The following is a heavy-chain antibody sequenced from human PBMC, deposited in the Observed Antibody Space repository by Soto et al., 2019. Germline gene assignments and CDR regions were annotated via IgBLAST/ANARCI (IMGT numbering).Heavy chain of an antibody. CDR1: GFTSSSYA. CDR2: ISYDGINK. J-gene: IGHJ4*02. Sequence: PVGSLRLSCAASGFTSSSYAMHWVRRTPGKGLECVALISYDGINKYYADSVKGRFTVSRDNSKSTLYLQMNSLSAEDTAVYYCVKDGVSGWSDYFFDYWGQGTLVTVSS. D-gene: IGHD6-19*01. V-gene: IGHV3-30*18. CDR3: VKDGVSGWSDYFFDY.